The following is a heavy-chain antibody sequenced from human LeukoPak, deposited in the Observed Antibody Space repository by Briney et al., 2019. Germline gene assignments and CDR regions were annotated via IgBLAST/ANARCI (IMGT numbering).Heavy chain of an antibody. CDR3: ARAGRGLLLFGDPLDY. V-gene: IGHV4-30-4*01. J-gene: IGHJ4*02. CDR2: IYYSGGT. D-gene: IGHD3-10*01. CDR1: GGPINSANYY. Sequence: SETLSLTCTVSGGPINSANYYWSWIRQPPGKGLEWIGYIYYSGGTSYNPSLKSRVTISLDTSKNQFSLRLISVTAADTAVYYCARAGRGLLLFGDPLDYWGQGTLVTVSS.